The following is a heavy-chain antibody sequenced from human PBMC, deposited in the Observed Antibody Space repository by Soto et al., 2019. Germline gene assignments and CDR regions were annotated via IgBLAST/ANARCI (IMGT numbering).Heavy chain of an antibody. CDR2: INHSGSA. Sequence: QVLLQQWGAGRLKPSETLSLTCAVYGGSFIDYSWGWIRQSPGTGLEWIGEINHSGSANYNPSLKSRGTISVDTSKKQFSLKLYSVTAADAAVYICARVSDYWSQGTLVTVSS. J-gene: IGHJ4*02. V-gene: IGHV4-34*01. CDR3: ARVSDY. CDR1: GGSFIDYS.